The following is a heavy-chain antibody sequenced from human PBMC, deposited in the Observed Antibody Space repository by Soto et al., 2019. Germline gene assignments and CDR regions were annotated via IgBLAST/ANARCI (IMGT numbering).Heavy chain of an antibody. V-gene: IGHV1-69*04. J-gene: IGHJ4*02. Sequence: GASVKVSCKASGGTFSSYAISWVRQAPGQGLEWMGRIIPIFGIANYAQRFLGRVTISADKSTNTTYMELRGLTSEDTAMYFCASTCFDDGYGSSTTCFEGWFDYWGQGTLVTVSS. CDR1: GGTFSSYA. D-gene: IGHD3-9*01. CDR3: ASTCFDDGYGSSTTCFEGWFDY. CDR2: IIPIFGIA.